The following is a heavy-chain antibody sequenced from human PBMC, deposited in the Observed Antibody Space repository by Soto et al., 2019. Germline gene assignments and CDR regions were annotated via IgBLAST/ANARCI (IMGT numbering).Heavy chain of an antibody. J-gene: IGHJ4*02. V-gene: IGHV1-18*04. D-gene: IGHD5-18*01. CDR3: ARGSVDTAMVSFDY. CDR2: TSAYNGNT. CDR1: GYTFTSYG. Sequence: WASVKVSCKASGYTFTSYGISWVRQAPGQGLEWMGWTSAYNGNTNYAQKLQGRVTMTTDTSTSTAYMELRSLRSDDTAVYYCARGSVDTAMVSFDYWGQGTLVTVSS.